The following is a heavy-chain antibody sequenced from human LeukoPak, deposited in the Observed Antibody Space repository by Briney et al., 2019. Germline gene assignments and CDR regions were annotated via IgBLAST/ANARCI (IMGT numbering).Heavy chain of an antibody. V-gene: IGHV3-23*01. J-gene: IGHJ6*04. CDR3: AKAPADYCSSTSSSDV. D-gene: IGHD2-2*01. CDR1: GFTFSSYG. CDR2: ISGSGGTT. Sequence: GGSLRLSCAASGFTFSSYGMHWVRQTPAMGLEWVSAISGSGGTTYYADSLKGRFTISRDNSKNTLYLQMNSLRAEDTAVYYCAKAPADYCSSTSSSDVWGKGTTVTVSS.